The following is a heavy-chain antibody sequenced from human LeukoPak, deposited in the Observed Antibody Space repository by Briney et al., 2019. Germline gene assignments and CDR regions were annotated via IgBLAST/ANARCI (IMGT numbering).Heavy chain of an antibody. J-gene: IGHJ4*02. D-gene: IGHD4-17*01. V-gene: IGHV3-15*01. CDR2: IKSKTDGGTT. CDR3: TTDPIRPDDYGDFPVGDY. Sequence: GGSLRLSCAASGFTFSNAWMSWVRQAPGKGLEWVGRIKSKTDGGTTDYAAPVKSRFTISRDDLKNTLYLQMNSLKTEDTAVYYCTTDPIRPDDYGDFPVGDYWGQGTLVTVSS. CDR1: GFTFSNAW.